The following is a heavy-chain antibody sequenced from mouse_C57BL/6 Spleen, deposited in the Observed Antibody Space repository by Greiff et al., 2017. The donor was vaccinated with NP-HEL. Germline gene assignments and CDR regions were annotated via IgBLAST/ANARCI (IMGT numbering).Heavy chain of an antibody. D-gene: IGHD1-2*01. CDR2: ISSGGSYT. V-gene: IGHV5-6*01. CDR1: GFTFSSYG. Sequence: EVKLQESGGDLVKPGGSLKLSCAASGFTFSSYGMSWVRQTPDKRLEWVATISSGGSYTYYPDSVKGRFTISRDNAKNTLYLQMSSLKSEDTAMYYCAREGVTTAPFAYWGQGTLVTVSA. J-gene: IGHJ3*01. CDR3: AREGVTTAPFAY.